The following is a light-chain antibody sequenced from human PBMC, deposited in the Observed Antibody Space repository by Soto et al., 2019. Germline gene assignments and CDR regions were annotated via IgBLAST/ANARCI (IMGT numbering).Light chain of an antibody. CDR2: GGS. V-gene: IGKV3-20*01. J-gene: IGKJ4*01. CDR1: QSVSGSL. CDR3: HQYGTTPHT. Sequence: EIVLTQSPGTLSLSPGERATLSCRADQSVSGSLLAWYQQKPGQAPRLPIYGGSNRATGIPDGFSGSGSGTDFTLTISKLETEDFVMYDCHQYGTTPHTFGGGTKVEI.